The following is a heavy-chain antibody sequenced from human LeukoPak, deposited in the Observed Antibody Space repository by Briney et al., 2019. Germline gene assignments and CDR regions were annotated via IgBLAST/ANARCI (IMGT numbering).Heavy chain of an antibody. CDR2: ISYDGSNE. Sequence: PGGSLRLSCAASGXTFSSFALHWVRQTPGEGLEWVALISYDGSNEYYADSVKGRFTISRDNPKNTLNLQMNSLRAEDTAVYYCARSYCSGLSCYLFDYWGQGTLVAVSS. CDR1: GXTFSSFA. J-gene: IGHJ4*02. CDR3: ARSYCSGLSCYLFDY. D-gene: IGHD2-15*01. V-gene: IGHV3-30*04.